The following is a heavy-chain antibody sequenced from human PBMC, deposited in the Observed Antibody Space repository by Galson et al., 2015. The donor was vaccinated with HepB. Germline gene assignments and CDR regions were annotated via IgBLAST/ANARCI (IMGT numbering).Heavy chain of an antibody. CDR3: AREGLYYGSGSYSRYYYYGMDV. D-gene: IGHD3-10*01. CDR1: GFTFSSYA. J-gene: IGHJ6*02. V-gene: IGHV3-30-3*01. Sequence: SLRLSCAASGFTFSSYAMHWVRQAPGKGLEWVAVISYDGSNKYYADSVKGRFTISRDNSKNTLYLQMNSLRAEDTAVYYCAREGLYYGSGSYSRYYYYGMDVWGQGTTVTVSS. CDR2: ISYDGSNK.